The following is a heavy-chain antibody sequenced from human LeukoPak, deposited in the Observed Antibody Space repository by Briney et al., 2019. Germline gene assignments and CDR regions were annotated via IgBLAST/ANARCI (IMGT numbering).Heavy chain of an antibody. Sequence: SETLSLTCAVYGGSFSGYYWSWIRQPPGKGLEWIGEINHSGSTNNNPSLKSRVTISVDTSKNQFSLKLSSVTAADTAVYYCARDSSADAFDIWGQGTMVTVSS. D-gene: IGHD2-15*01. CDR1: GGSFSGYY. J-gene: IGHJ3*02. CDR3: ARDSSADAFDI. CDR2: INHSGST. V-gene: IGHV4-34*01.